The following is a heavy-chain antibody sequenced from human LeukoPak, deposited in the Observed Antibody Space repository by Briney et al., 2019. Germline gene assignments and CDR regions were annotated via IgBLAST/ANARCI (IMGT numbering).Heavy chain of an antibody. J-gene: IGHJ1*01. CDR3: ATASAITSPGTFQH. Sequence: GGSLRLSCGGSGFTFSDYCMNWIRQAPGKGLEWVSYISSSGTSIYQSDSVKGRFTISRDNAKNSLYLQMNSLRAEDTAVYYCATASAITSPGTFQHWGQGTLVTVSS. V-gene: IGHV3-11*01. CDR2: ISSSGTSI. CDR1: GFTFSDYC. D-gene: IGHD1-1*01.